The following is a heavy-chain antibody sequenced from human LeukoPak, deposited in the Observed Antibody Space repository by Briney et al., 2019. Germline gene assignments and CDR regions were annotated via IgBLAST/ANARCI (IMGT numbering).Heavy chain of an antibody. Sequence: AASVKVSCKASGYTFTSYGISWVRQAPGQGLEWMGWISAYNGNTNYAQKLQGRVTMTTDTSTNTAYMELSSLRSDDTAVYYCARGPKSNSYGYWIFSFWGQGTLVTVSS. CDR1: GYTFTSYG. V-gene: IGHV1-18*01. CDR2: ISAYNGNT. D-gene: IGHD5-18*01. J-gene: IGHJ4*02. CDR3: ARGPKSNSYGYWIFSF.